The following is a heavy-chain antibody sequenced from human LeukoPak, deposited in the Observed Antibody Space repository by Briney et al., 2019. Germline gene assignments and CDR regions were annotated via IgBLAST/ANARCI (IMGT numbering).Heavy chain of an antibody. CDR3: AKDIFSQQLDEGYFDY. D-gene: IGHD6-13*01. CDR1: GFTFSSYG. CDR2: ISYDGSNK. J-gene: IGHJ4*02. V-gene: IGHV3-30*18. Sequence: GGSLRLSCAASGFTFSSYGMHWVRQAPGKGLEWVAVISYDGSNKYYADSVKGRFTISRDNSKNTLYLQMNSLRAEDTAVYYCAKDIFSQQLDEGYFDYWGQGTLVTVSS.